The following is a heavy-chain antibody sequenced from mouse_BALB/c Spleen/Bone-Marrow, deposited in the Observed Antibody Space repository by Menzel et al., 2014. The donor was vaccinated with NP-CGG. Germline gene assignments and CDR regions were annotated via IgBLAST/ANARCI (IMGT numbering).Heavy chain of an antibody. CDR2: INPYNGAT. Sequence: EVQRVESGPELVKPGASVKISCKASGYSFTGYYMHWAKQSHVKSLEWIGRINPYNGATSYNQNFKDKASLTVDKSSSTAYMELHSLTSEDSAVYYCARSSYYAMDYWGQGTSVTVSS. CDR3: ARSSYYAMDY. J-gene: IGHJ4*01. CDR1: GYSFTGYY. V-gene: IGHV1-31*01.